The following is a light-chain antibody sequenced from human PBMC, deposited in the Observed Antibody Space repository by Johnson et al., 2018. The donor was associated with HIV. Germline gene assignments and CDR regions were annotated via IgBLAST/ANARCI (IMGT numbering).Light chain of an antibody. J-gene: IGLJ1*01. CDR2: DNY. CDR3: GTWDSSLSAFYV. V-gene: IGLV1-51*01. CDR1: SSNIGSNY. Sequence: QSVLTQPPSVYAAPGQKVTISCSGSSSNIGSNYVSWYQHLPGTAPKLLIYDNYKRPSGIPDRFSASKSGTSATLGITGLQTGDEADYYCGTWDSSLSAFYVFGTGTKVTV.